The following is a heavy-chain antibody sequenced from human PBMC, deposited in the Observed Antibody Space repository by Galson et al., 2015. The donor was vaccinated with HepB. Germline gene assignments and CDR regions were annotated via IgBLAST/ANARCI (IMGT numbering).Heavy chain of an antibody. Sequence: SVKVSCKASGYTFTSYGISWVRQAPGQGLEWMAWISAYNGNTNYAQKHQDRVTMTTDTSTSTAYMELRSLRSDDTALYYCARDDPTTGTTGVPDPSGQGLLVTASS. D-gene: IGHD4-17*01. J-gene: IGHJ5*02. CDR2: ISAYNGNT. CDR3: ARDDPTTGTTGVPDP. V-gene: IGHV1-18*04. CDR1: GYTFTSYG.